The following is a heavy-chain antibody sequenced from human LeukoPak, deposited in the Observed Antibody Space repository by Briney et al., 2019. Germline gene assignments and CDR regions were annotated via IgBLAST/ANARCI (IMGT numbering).Heavy chain of an antibody. CDR3: ARVLGLRYFDWLLYY. Sequence: GGSLRLSCAASGFTFSSYSMNWVRQAPGKGLEWVSSISSSSSYIYYADSVKGRFTISRDNAKNSLYLQMNSLRAEDTAVYYRARVLGLRYFDWLLYYWGQGTLVTVSS. D-gene: IGHD3-9*01. J-gene: IGHJ4*02. CDR1: GFTFSSYS. V-gene: IGHV3-21*01. CDR2: ISSSSSYI.